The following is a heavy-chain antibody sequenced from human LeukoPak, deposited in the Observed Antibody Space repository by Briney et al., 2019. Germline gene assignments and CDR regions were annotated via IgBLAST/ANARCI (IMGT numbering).Heavy chain of an antibody. D-gene: IGHD3-10*01. CDR3: ARGRVTMVRDVDY. J-gene: IGHJ4*02. Sequence: GKSLRLSCVASGFTFSSYAMHWVRQAPGKGLEWVAVISYDGDTKYYKESVKGRFTISRDNSKNNLYLRMNSLGPEDTGVYFCARGRVTMVRDVDYWGQGTQVTVSS. CDR2: ISYDGDTK. V-gene: IGHV3-30-3*01. CDR1: GFTFSSYA.